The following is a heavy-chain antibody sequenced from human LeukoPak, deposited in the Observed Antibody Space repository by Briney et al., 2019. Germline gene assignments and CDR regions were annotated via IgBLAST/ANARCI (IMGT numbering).Heavy chain of an antibody. Sequence: SQTLSLTCTVSGGSISSGGYYWSWIRQHPGKGLEWIGYIYYSGSTYYNPSLKSRVTISVDMSKNQFSLKLSSVTAADTAVYYCARTRMSRWFDPWGQGTLVTVSS. D-gene: IGHD1-14*01. J-gene: IGHJ5*02. CDR3: ARTRMSRWFDP. CDR1: GGSISSGGYY. CDR2: IYYSGST. V-gene: IGHV4-31*03.